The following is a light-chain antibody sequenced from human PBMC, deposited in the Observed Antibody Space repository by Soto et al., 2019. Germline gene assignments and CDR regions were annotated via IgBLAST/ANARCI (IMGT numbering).Light chain of an antibody. V-gene: IGKV1-5*03. CDR1: QSISSW. CDR3: QHYNSYSEA. Sequence: DIQMAQSPSTLSASVGDGVTITCRASQSISSWLAWYQQRQGKAPKLLIYKASTLKSGVPSRFRGSGSGTEFTLPISRLQPDDFETDYCQHYNSYSEAFGQGTRLEI. CDR2: KAS. J-gene: IGKJ5*01.